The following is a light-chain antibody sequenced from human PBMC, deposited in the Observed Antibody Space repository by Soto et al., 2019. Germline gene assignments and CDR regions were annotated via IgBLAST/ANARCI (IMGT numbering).Light chain of an antibody. CDR3: KKYGSSALT. V-gene: IGKV3-20*01. CDR2: GTS. Sequence: EIVLTQSPGTLSLSPGERATLSCRASQSVSSSYLVWYQQRPGQPPRLLIYGTSNRAAGIPDRFTGTGSGTDFTLTIYRLEPEDSAVYYCKKYGSSALTFGGGT. CDR1: QSVSSSY. J-gene: IGKJ4*01.